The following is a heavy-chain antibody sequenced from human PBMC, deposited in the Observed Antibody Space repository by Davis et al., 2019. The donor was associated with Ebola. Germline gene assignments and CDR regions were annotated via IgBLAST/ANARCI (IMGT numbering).Heavy chain of an antibody. V-gene: IGHV3-30*03. J-gene: IGHJ6*04. CDR1: GFTFSSYG. CDR3: ARIVGALAHYGMDV. Sequence: GESLKISCAASGFTFSSYGMHWVRQAPGKGLEWVAVISYDGSNKYYADSVKGRFTISRDNAKNSLYLQMNSLRAEDTAVYYCARIVGALAHYGMDVWGKGTTVTVSS. CDR2: ISYDGSNK. D-gene: IGHD1-26*01.